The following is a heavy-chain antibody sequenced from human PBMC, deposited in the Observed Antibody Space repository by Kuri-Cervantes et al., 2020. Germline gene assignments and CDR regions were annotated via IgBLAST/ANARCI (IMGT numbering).Heavy chain of an antibody. CDR3: ARDWDRTTLYYYYGMDV. Sequence: LTCAASGFTFSSYSMTWVRQAPGKGLEWVSSISSSSSYIYYADSVKGRFTISRDNAKNSLYLQMNSLRAEDTAAYYCARDWDRTTLYYYYGMDVWGQGTTVTVSS. V-gene: IGHV3-21*01. J-gene: IGHJ6*02. D-gene: IGHD1-14*01. CDR1: GFTFSSYS. CDR2: ISSSSSYI.